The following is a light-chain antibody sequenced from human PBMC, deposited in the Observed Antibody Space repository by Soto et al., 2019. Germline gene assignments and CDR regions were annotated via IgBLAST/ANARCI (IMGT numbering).Light chain of an antibody. CDR1: QSVTSN. Sequence: EIVMTQYPATLSVSPGERATLSCRASQSVTSNLAWYQQKPGQAPRLLIYGASTRATGLPARFSGSGSGTEFTLTISSLQSEDFAVYYCQQYNNWPLTFGPGTKVDIK. CDR2: GAS. CDR3: QQYNNWPLT. J-gene: IGKJ3*01. V-gene: IGKV3-15*01.